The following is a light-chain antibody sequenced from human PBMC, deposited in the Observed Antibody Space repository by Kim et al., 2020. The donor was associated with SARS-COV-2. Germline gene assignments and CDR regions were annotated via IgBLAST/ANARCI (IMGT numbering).Light chain of an antibody. CDR3: QKYNSAPPT. CDR2: AAS. CDR1: KGSSNY. Sequence: ATEVDRVTIACRASKGSSNYLAWYQQKPGKVPKLLIYAASTLQSGVPSRFSGSGSGTDFTLTISSLQPEDVATYYCQKYNSAPPTFGQGTRLEIK. V-gene: IGKV1-27*01. J-gene: IGKJ5*01.